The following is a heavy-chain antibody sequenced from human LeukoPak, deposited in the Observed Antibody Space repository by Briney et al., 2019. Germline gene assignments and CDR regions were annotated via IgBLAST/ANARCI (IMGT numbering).Heavy chain of an antibody. J-gene: IGHJ4*02. D-gene: IGHD3-3*01. V-gene: IGHV4-61*02. CDR1: GGSISSGSYY. CDR3: ASSPPDFWSGYPFDY. CDR2: IYTSGST. Sequence: SETLSLTCTVSGGSISSGSYYWSWIRQPAGKGLEWIGRIYTSGSTNYNPSLKSRVTISVDTSKNQFSLKLSSVTAADTAVYYCASSPPDFWSGYPFDYWGQGTLVTVSS.